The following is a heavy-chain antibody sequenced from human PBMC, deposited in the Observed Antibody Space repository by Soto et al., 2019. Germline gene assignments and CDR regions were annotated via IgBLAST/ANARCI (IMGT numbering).Heavy chain of an antibody. CDR1: VGSFSGYQ. V-gene: IGHV4-34*01. Sequence: SETLSLTCGVYVGSFSGYQWNWIRQSPGQGLEWIGEMNHSGTTKYNPSLESRINLSVDTSEKQFSLKIFAVTAADTAIYYCARGWRFDAWGQGTQVT. CDR2: MNHSGTT. J-gene: IGHJ5*02. CDR3: ARGWRFDA. D-gene: IGHD1-1*01.